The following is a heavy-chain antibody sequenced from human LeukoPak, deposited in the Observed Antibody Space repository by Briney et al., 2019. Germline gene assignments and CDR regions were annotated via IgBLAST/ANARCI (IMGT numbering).Heavy chain of an antibody. V-gene: IGHV3-21*01. D-gene: IGHD1-14*01. CDR3: ARDTGGLDAFDI. Sequence: GGSLRLSCAASGFTFSSYAMSWVRQAPGKGLEWVSSISSSGTYIYYAESVKGRFTISRDNAKNSLFLQMNSLRAEDTAVYHCARDTGGLDAFDIWGHGTMVTVSS. CDR1: GFTFSSYA. CDR2: ISSSGTYI. J-gene: IGHJ3*02.